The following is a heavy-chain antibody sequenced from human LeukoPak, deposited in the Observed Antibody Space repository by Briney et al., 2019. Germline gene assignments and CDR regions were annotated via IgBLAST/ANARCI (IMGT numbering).Heavy chain of an antibody. V-gene: IGHV4-4*07. Sequence: PSETLSLTCTVTGGSINNYYWNWIRQPAGKGLEWIGRIYTRGSTNYNPSLKSRVTMSVDTSKNQFSLKLSSVTAADTAVYYCARVRYCSADICSGGDAFDIWGQGTMVSVSS. D-gene: IGHD2-15*01. CDR3: ARVRYCSADICSGGDAFDI. J-gene: IGHJ3*02. CDR1: GGSINNYY. CDR2: IYTRGST.